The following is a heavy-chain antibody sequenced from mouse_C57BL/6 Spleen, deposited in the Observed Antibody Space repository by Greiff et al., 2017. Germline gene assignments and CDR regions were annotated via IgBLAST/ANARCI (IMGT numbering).Heavy chain of an antibody. Sequence: EVQLQESGPELVKPGASVKMSCKASGYTFTDYNMHWVKQSHGKSLEWIGYINPNNGGTSYNQKFKGKATLTVNKSSSTAYMELRSLTSEDSAVYYCAKGNPYAMDYWGQGTSVTVSS. CDR3: AKGNPYAMDY. V-gene: IGHV1-22*01. CDR1: GYTFTDYN. D-gene: IGHD3-3*01. CDR2: INPNNGGT. J-gene: IGHJ4*01.